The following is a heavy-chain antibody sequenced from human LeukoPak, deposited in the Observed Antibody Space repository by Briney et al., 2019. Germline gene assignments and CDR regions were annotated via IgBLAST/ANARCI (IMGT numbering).Heavy chain of an antibody. V-gene: IGHV3-23*01. CDR1: GFTFAKHA. CDR2: IADDGGRT. J-gene: IGHJ3*02. D-gene: IGHD3-10*01. CDR3: ARDRGAFDI. Sequence: GGSLRLSCAASGFTFAKHAMSWVRQAPGQRLEWVSVIADDGGRTYYTDSVKGRFTISRDNAKNSLYLQMNSLRAEDTAVYYCARDRGAFDIWGQGTMVTVSS.